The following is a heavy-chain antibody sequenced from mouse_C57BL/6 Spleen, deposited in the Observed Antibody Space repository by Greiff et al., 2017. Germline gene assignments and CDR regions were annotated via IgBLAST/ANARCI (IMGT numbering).Heavy chain of an antibody. Sequence: EVKLMESGGGLVKPGGSLKLSCAASGFTFSRYAMSWVRQTPEKRLEWVATISDGGSYTYYPDNVKGRFTISRDNAKNNLYLQMSHLKSEDTAMYYCAREGETAQATGAYWGQGTLVTVSA. D-gene: IGHD3-2*02. J-gene: IGHJ3*01. V-gene: IGHV5-4*01. CDR2: ISDGGSYT. CDR1: GFTFSRYA. CDR3: AREGETAQATGAY.